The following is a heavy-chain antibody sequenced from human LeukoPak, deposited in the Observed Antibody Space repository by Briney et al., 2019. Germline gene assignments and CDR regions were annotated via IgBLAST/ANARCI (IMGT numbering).Heavy chain of an antibody. CDR2: INHSGST. CDR1: GGSISSSSYY. J-gene: IGHJ3*02. Sequence: PSETLSLTCTVSGGSISSSSYYWSWIRQPPGKGLEWIGEINHSGSTNYNPSLKSRVTISVDTSKNQFSLKLSSVTAADTAVYYCARHRRYDFWSGHGAFDIWGQGTMVTVSS. D-gene: IGHD3-3*01. V-gene: IGHV4-39*01. CDR3: ARHRRYDFWSGHGAFDI.